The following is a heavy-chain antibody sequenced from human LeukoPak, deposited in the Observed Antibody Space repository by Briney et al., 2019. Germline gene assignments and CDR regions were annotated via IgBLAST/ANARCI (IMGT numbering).Heavy chain of an antibody. CDR2: ISSSSSYI. Sequence: GGSLRLSCAASGFTFSSYSMNWVRQAPGKGLEWVSSISSSSSYIYYADSVKGRFTISRDNAKNSLYLQMNSLRAEDTAVYYCARAYCSSTSCLGDYYYMDVWGKGTTVTVSS. CDR1: GFTFSSYS. D-gene: IGHD2-2*01. V-gene: IGHV3-21*01. CDR3: ARAYCSSTSCLGDYYYMDV. J-gene: IGHJ6*03.